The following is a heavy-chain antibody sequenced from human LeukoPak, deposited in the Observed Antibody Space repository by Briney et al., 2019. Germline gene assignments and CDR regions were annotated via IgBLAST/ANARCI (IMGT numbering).Heavy chain of an antibody. CDR2: ISSSSSYI. CDR1: GFTFSSYA. J-gene: IGHJ4*02. D-gene: IGHD3-22*01. Sequence: GGSLRLSCAASGFTFSSYAMSWVRRAPGKGLEWVSSISSSSSYIYYADSVKGRFTISRDNAKNSLYLQMNSLRAEDTAVYYCARDYYDSSGLDYWGQGTLVTVSS. V-gene: IGHV3-21*01. CDR3: ARDYYDSSGLDY.